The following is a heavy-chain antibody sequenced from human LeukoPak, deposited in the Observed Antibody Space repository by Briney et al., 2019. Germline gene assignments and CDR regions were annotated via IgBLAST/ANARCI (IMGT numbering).Heavy chain of an antibody. CDR3: AKSNGYGLVGI. D-gene: IGHD3-10*01. V-gene: IGHV4-39*07. Sequence: SETLSLTCTVSGGSISTSSYYWGWVRQPPGKGLEWIGNIFYSGSTYYSPSLKSRVTISLDTSRNQFSLKLSSVTAADTAVYYCAKSNGYGLVGIWGQGTMVTVSS. CDR1: GGSISTSSYY. J-gene: IGHJ3*02. CDR2: IFYSGST.